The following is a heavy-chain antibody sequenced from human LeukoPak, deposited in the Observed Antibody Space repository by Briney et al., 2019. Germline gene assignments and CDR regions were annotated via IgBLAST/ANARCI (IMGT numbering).Heavy chain of an antibody. D-gene: IGHD3-9*01. CDR1: GFAFSGYD. CDR2: IGTAGDP. CDR3: ARATILTGYGMDV. J-gene: IGHJ6*02. V-gene: IGHV3-13*05. Sequence: GGSLRLSCAASGFAFSGYDTHWVRQTTGKGLEWVSGIGTAGDPYYSGSVKGRFTISRENAKNSLYLQMNSLRAGDTAVYYCARATILTGYGMDVWGQGTTVTVSS.